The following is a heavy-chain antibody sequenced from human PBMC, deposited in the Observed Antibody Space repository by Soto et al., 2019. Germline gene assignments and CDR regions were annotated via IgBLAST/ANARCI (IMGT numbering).Heavy chain of an antibody. CDR1: GYSFTSYW. CDR2: IDPSDSYT. J-gene: IGHJ6*04. V-gene: IGHV5-10-1*01. CDR3: ARCEYYYYYGMDV. Sequence: GESLKISCKGSGYSFTSYWISWVRQMPGKVLEWMGRIDPSDSYTNYSPSFQGHVTISADKYISTGYLQWSSLKASYTAIYYCARCEYYYYYGMDVWGKGTTVTVSS.